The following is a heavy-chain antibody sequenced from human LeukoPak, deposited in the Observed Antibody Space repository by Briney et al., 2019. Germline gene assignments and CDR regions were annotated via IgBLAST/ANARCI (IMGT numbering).Heavy chain of an antibody. CDR1: GFTFSNVW. V-gene: IGHV3-15*01. D-gene: IGHD2-21*01. Sequence: GGSLRLSCAASGFTFSNVWMSWVRQVPGKGLEWVGRIRRKADGETTDHAAPVKGRFTISRDDSKNTLYLQMNSLKTEDTAVYYCVTDLVIKGYFDYWGQGALVTVSS. J-gene: IGHJ4*02. CDR3: VTDLVIKGYFDY. CDR2: IRRKADGETT.